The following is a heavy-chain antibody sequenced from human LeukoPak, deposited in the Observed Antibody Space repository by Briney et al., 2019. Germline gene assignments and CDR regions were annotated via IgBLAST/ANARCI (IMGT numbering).Heavy chain of an antibody. V-gene: IGHV1-2*06. J-gene: IGHJ5*02. Sequence: VSVKVSCKASGYTFTGYYMHWVRQAPGQGLEWMGRINPNSGGTNYAQKFQGRVTMTRDTSISTAYMELSRLRSDDTAVYYCARDLPRQYYYDERFDPWGQGTLVTVSS. CDR2: INPNSGGT. CDR1: GYTFTGYY. D-gene: IGHD3-22*01. CDR3: ARDLPRQYYYDERFDP.